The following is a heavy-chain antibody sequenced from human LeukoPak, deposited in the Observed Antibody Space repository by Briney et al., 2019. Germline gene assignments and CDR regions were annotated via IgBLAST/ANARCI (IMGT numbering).Heavy chain of an antibody. Sequence: SETLSLTCTVSGGSVSSGTYYWSWIRQPPGKGLEWIGYIYYTGSTNYNPSLKSRLTISVDTSKNQFSLRLSSVTAADTAVYYCARRGGSGRSFDYWGQGTLVTVSS. CDR1: GGSVSSGTYY. J-gene: IGHJ4*02. CDR2: IYYTGST. V-gene: IGHV4-61*01. D-gene: IGHD3-10*01. CDR3: ARRGGSGRSFDY.